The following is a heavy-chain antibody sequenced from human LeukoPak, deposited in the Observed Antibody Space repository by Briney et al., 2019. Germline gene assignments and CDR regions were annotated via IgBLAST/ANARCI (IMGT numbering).Heavy chain of an antibody. V-gene: IGHV4-61*02. J-gene: IGHJ4*02. CDR3: ARDVGASNFDS. D-gene: IGHD1-26*01. Sequence: SETLSLTCTVSGGSISSGSYYWSWVRQPAGKALEWIGRFYTSGSTNYNPSLKGRVTVSVDTSKNQFFLKLRSVTAADTAVYYCARDVGASNFDSWGQGVQVTVSS. CDR2: FYTSGST. CDR1: GGSISSGSYY.